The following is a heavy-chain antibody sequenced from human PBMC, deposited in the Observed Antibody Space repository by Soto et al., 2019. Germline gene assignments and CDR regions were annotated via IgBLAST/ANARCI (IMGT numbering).Heavy chain of an antibody. J-gene: IGHJ4*02. CDR2: ISHDGSNK. Sequence: LRLSCAASGFTFSSYGMHWVRQAPGKGLEWVAVISHDGSNKYFADSVKGRFTISRDNSQNTLYLQMNNLRAEDTALYLCAKGTEYGVVLMSTFDYWGQGTLVTVSS. CDR1: GFTFSSYG. D-gene: IGHD3-3*01. CDR3: AKGTEYGVVLMSTFDY. V-gene: IGHV3-30*18.